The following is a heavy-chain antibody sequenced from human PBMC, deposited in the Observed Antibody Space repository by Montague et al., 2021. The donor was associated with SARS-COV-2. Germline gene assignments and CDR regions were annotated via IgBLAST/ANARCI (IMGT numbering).Heavy chain of an antibody. D-gene: IGHD5-18*01. CDR2: ISTSGTLP. CDR1: GFIFSNYW. J-gene: IGHJ2*01. Sequence: SLRLSCAASGFIFSNYWMHWVRQAPGKGLEWVSYISTSGTLPSYMDSVKGRFTISRDNAKKSLYLQMDSLRAEDTAVYFCAREAVGYSHGYPYWYFDLWGRGTLVTVSS. V-gene: IGHV3-11*06. CDR3: AREAVGYSHGYPYWYFDL.